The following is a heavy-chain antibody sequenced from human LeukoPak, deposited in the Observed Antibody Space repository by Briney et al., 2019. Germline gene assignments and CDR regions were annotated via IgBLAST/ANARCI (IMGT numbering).Heavy chain of an antibody. J-gene: IGHJ4*02. Sequence: SETLSLTCTVSGGSISSSSYYWGWIRQPPGKGLEWIGSIYYSGSTYYNPSLKSRVTISVDTSKNQFSLKLSSVTAADTAVYYCARKVAACFDYWGQGTLVTVFS. D-gene: IGHD6-6*01. CDR2: IYYSGST. CDR1: GGSISSSSYY. CDR3: ARKVAACFDY. V-gene: IGHV4-39*01.